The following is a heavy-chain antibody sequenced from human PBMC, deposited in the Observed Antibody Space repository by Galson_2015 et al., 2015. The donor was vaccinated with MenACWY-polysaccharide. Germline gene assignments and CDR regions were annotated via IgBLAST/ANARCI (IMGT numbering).Heavy chain of an antibody. Sequence: SLRLSCAASGFTFSSYAMTWVRQAPGKGLEWVSSITDGAYSTYYADSVKGRFTISRDNSKNTLYLQMNSLRAEDTALYYCAKNITRSYTFDYYGMDAWGQGTTVTVSS. CDR1: GFTFSSYA. CDR2: ITDGAYST. D-gene: IGHD3-10*01. CDR3: AKNITRSYTFDYYGMDA. J-gene: IGHJ6*02. V-gene: IGHV3-23*01.